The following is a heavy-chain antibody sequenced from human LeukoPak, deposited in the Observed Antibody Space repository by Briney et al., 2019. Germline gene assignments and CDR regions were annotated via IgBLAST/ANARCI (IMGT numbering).Heavy chain of an antibody. J-gene: IGHJ6*02. CDR3: ATYNVDYYDTSDGMDV. CDR1: GGTFRSYA. Sequence: SVKVSCKASGGTFRSYAINWVRQAPGQGLEWMVSIIPMLSITNYAQKLQGRVTITADKSTNTAYMELSSLRSEDTAVYYCATYNVDYYDTSDGMDVWGQGTTVTVSS. D-gene: IGHD3-22*01. V-gene: IGHV1-69*04. CDR2: IIPMLSIT.